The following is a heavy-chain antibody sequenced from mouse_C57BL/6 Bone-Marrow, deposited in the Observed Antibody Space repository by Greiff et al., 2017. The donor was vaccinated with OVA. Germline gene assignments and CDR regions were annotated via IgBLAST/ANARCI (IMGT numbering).Heavy chain of an antibody. CDR3: ARNHYDYDGWYFDV. J-gene: IGHJ1*03. D-gene: IGHD2-4*01. Sequence: VKLQESGAELARPGASVKMSCKASGYTFTSYTMHWVKQRPGQGLAWIGYLNPSSGYTKYTQKFKDKAKLTADKSSSTAYMQLSSLTSEDSGVYYCARNHYDYDGWYFDVWCTGTTVTVSS. CDR1: GYTFTSYT. CDR2: LNPSSGYT. V-gene: IGHV1-4*01.